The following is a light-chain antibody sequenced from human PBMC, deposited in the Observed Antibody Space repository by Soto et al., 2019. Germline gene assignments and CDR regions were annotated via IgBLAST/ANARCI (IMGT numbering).Light chain of an antibody. CDR3: QQYHSSPLT. CDR1: QSVLYSSNNKNF. J-gene: IGKJ4*01. Sequence: DIVMTQSPDSLSVSLGERATINCKSSQSVLYSSNNKNFLAWYQQKPGHPPKLLFYWASTRESGVPDRFSGSGSGTDFTLTISSLQAEGVAVYYCQQYHSSPLTFGGGTKVDIK. V-gene: IGKV4-1*01. CDR2: WAS.